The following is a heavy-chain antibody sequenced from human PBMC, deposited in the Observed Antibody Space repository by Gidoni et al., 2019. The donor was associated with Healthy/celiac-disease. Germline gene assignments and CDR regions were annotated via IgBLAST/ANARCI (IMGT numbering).Heavy chain of an antibody. CDR2: INPSVGST. CDR1: GDTFTSYY. D-gene: IGHD5-12*01. V-gene: IGHV1-46*01. J-gene: IGHJ6*02. CDR3: ARVSGIVATNPYYYGMDV. Sequence: QVQLVQSGAEGKKPGASVKVSCKASGDTFTSYYMHWVRQAPGQGLEWMGIINPSVGSTSYAQKFQGRVTMTRDTSTRTVYMALCSLRSEDTAVYYCARVSGIVATNPYYYGMDVWGQGTTVTVS.